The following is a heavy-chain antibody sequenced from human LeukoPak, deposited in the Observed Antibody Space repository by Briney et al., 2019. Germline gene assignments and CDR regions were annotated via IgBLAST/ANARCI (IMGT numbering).Heavy chain of an antibody. CDR1: GGSISSSSDY. V-gene: IGHV4-39*01. D-gene: IGHD3-16*01. CDR3: ARQGAFNY. CDR2: IYYSGNT. Sequence: SETLSLTCTVAGGSISSSSDYWGWIRQPPGKGLEWIGSIYYSGNTYYNPSLKSRVTISVDTSKNQFSLKLSSVTAADTAVYYCARQGAFNYWGQGTLVSVSS. J-gene: IGHJ4*02.